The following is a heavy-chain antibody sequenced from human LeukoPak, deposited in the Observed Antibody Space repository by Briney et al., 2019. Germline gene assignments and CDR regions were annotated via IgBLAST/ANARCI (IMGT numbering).Heavy chain of an antibody. CDR2: IIPIFGTA. J-gene: IGHJ5*02. CDR1: GGTFSSYA. D-gene: IGHD2-8*01. V-gene: IGHV1-69*05. CDR3: ANTPYCTNGVCYLHWFDP. Sequence: SSVKVSCKASGGTFSSYAISWVRQAPGQGLEWMGRIIPIFGTANYAQKFQGRVTITTDESTSTAYMELSSLRSEDTAVYYCANTPYCTNGVCYLHWFDPWGQGTLVTVSS.